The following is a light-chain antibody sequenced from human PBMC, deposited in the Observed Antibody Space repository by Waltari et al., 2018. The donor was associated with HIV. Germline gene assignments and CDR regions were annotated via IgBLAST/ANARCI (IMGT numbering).Light chain of an antibody. J-gene: IGKJ2*01. Sequence: EIVLTQSPGTLSLSPGERATLSCRASQSVHSRYLAWYQQKLGQAPRLLIYGASTRATGIPDRFSGSGSGTDFTLTISRLEPEDFAVYYCQQSGSSPYTFGPGPSWTSN. CDR3: QQSGSSPYT. CDR1: QSVHSRY. V-gene: IGKV3-20*01. CDR2: GAS.